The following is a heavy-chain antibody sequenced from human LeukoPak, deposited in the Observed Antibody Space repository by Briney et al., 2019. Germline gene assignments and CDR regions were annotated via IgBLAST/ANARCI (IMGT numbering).Heavy chain of an antibody. CDR3: ASPGYCSGGSCYLSAFDI. Sequence: SETLSLTCTVSGGSISSSTYYWGWLRQPPGKGPEWFVSIYYSGSTYYNPSLKSRVTISVDTSKNQFSLKLTSVTAADTAVYYCASPGYCSGGSCYLSAFDIWGQGTVVTVSS. V-gene: IGHV4-39*01. CDR1: GGSISSSTYY. J-gene: IGHJ3*02. CDR2: IYYSGST. D-gene: IGHD2-15*01.